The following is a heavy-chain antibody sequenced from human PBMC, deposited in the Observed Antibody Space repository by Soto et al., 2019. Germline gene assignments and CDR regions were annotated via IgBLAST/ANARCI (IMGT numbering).Heavy chain of an antibody. CDR2: IYYSGST. D-gene: IGHD2-21*01. CDR3: ARAYCGGDCYSYYYYYYYMDV. J-gene: IGHJ6*03. CDR1: GGSISSGGYY. Sequence: PSETLSPSCTVSGGSISSGGYYWSWIRQHPGKGLEWIGYIYYSGSTYYNPSLKSRVTISVDTSKNQFSLKLSSVTAADTAVYYCARAYCGGDCYSYYYYYYYMDVWGKGTTVTVSS. V-gene: IGHV4-31*03.